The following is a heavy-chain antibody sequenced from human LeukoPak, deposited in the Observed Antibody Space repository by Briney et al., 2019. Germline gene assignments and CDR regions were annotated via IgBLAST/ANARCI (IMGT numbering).Heavy chain of an antibody. V-gene: IGHV3-30*02. CDR2: IRYDGSEK. Sequence: GFLRLFCSGSLFNLSFYGLQWVRQAPSKGPEWGAFIRYDGSEKYYADSVKGRFTISRDNSKNTLDLHMNSLRAEDTAVYYCARALSSTTGWYYFDHWGQGTLVTVSS. D-gene: IGHD6-19*01. CDR3: ARALSSTTGWYYFDH. J-gene: IGHJ4*02. CDR1: LFNLSFYG.